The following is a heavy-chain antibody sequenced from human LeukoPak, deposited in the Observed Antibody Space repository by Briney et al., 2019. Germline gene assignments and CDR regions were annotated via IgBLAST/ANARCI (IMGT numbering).Heavy chain of an antibody. D-gene: IGHD3-3*01. J-gene: IGHJ4*02. CDR2: ISGSGGST. CDR3: AKQYDFWSGPDY. CDR1: GFTFSSYA. Sequence: GGSLRLSCAASGFTFSSYAMNWVRQAPGKGLEWVSGISGSGGSTYYADSVKGRFTISRDNSKNSLYLQMNSLRVEDTAVYYCAKQYDFWSGPDYWGEGPPVTVSS. V-gene: IGHV3-23*01.